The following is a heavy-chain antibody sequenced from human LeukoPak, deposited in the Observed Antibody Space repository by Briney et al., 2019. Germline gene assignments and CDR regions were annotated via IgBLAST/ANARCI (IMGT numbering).Heavy chain of an antibody. V-gene: IGHV3-11*04. CDR2: ISSSGSTI. CDR3: ATSRVFDY. J-gene: IGHJ4*02. Sequence: GGSLRLSCAASGFTFSDYYMNWIRQAPGKGLEWVSDISSSGSTINYADSVKGRFTISRDNAKNSLYLQMHSLRIEDTAVYYCATSRVFDYWGQGALVTVSS. CDR1: GFTFSDYY.